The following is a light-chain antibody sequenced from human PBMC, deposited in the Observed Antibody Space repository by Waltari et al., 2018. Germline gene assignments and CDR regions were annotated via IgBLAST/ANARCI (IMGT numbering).Light chain of an antibody. CDR1: SSDVGFYDY. Sequence: QSALTQPRSVSGSPGQSVTISCTGTSSDVGFYDYVSWYQQFPGQVPQLMSYDVINRPSGVPDRCSCSKSGNTASLTISRLQAEDEADYYCCSYAGSNTFMLFGGATKLTVL. J-gene: IGLJ2*01. V-gene: IGLV2-11*01. CDR2: DVI. CDR3: CSYAGSNTFML.